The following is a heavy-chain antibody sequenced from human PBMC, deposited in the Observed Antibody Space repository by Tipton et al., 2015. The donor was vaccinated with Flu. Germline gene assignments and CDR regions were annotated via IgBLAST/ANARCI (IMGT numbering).Heavy chain of an antibody. CDR2: IRPSGST. CDR3: ARLPRYSSGWGRYFDL. CDR1: GGSFSEYN. J-gene: IGHJ2*01. V-gene: IGHV4-34*01. Sequence: TLSLTCAVYGGSFSEYNWGWVRQSPGTGLEWIGEIRPSGSTNYSPSLKSRVTMSEDTSKNQFSLRLNSVTAADTAVYYCARLPRYSSGWGRYFDLWGRGTLVAFSS. D-gene: IGHD6-19*01.